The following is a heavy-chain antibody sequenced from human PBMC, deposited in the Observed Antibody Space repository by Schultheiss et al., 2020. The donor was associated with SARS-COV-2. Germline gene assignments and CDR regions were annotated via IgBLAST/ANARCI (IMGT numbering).Heavy chain of an antibody. CDR1: GFSLSTSGVG. D-gene: IGHD4-11*01. V-gene: IGHV2-70*12. J-gene: IGHJ4*02. CDR3: AHKKLTSTFDY. CDR2: IDWDDDK. Sequence: SGPTLVKPTQTLTLTCTFSGFSLSTSGVGVGWIRQPPGKALEWLGRIDWDDDKFYNISLKSRLTISKDTSKNQVVLTMSNMDPVDTATYYCAHKKLTSTFDYWGQGTLVTVSS.